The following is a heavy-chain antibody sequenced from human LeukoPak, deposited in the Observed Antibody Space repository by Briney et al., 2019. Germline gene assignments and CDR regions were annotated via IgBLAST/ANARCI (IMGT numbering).Heavy chain of an antibody. D-gene: IGHD3-10*01. CDR2: IIPIFGTA. V-gene: IGHV1-69*13. CDR1: GGTFSSYA. CDR3: ARVPGAIKRKYGMDV. J-gene: IGHJ6*02. Sequence: ASVKVSCKASGGTFSSYAISWVRQAPGQGLEWMGGIIPIFGTANYAQKFQGRVTITADESTSTAYMELSSLRSEDTAVYYCARVPGAIKRKYGMDVWGQRTTVTVSS.